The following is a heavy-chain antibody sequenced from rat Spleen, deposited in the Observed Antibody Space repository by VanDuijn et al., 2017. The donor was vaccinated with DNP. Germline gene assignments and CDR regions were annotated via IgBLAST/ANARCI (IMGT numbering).Heavy chain of an antibody. Sequence: EVQLVETGGGLVQPGKSLKLSCVASGFTFNGYWMFWIRQAPGKGLEWVASNNTDGGSTYYPGSVKGRFTISRDNAEDTVYLQMDSLRSEDTATYYCTTLITFMSGWSQGTSVTVSS. CDR1: GFTFNGYW. CDR2: NNTDGGST. J-gene: IGHJ4*01. CDR3: TTLITFMSG. V-gene: IGHV5-58*01. D-gene: IGHD1-1*01.